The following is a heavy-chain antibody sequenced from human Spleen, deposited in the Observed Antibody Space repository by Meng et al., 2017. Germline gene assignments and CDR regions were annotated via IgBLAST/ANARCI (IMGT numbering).Heavy chain of an antibody. CDR3: ARGPTTMAHDFDY. CDR1: GGSFSDYY. Sequence: QVNLQQGGAGLLKPSETLSLTCVVSGGSFSDYYWSWIRQPPGKGLEWIGEINHSGSTNYNPSLESRATISVDTSQNNLSLKLSSVTAADSAVYYCARGPTTMAHDFDYWGQGTLVTVSS. D-gene: IGHD4-11*01. V-gene: IGHV4-34*01. J-gene: IGHJ4*02. CDR2: INHSGST.